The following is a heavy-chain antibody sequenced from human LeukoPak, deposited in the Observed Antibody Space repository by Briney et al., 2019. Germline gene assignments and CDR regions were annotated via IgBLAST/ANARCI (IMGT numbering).Heavy chain of an antibody. CDR3: ARRSLDGFDI. CDR2: IIPIIGTT. J-gene: IGHJ3*02. CDR1: GGTFSTYA. Sequence: SVKVSCKASGGTFSTYAINWVRQAPGQGLEWMGRIIPIIGTTNYSQKFQGRVTITADESTSTAYMELSSLKSEDTAVYYCARRSLDGFDIWGQGTMVTVSS. V-gene: IGHV1-69*11.